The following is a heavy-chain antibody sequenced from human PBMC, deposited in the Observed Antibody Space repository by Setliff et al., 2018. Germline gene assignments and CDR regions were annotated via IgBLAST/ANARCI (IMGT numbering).Heavy chain of an antibody. CDR2: IIPIFGTA. D-gene: IGHD3-22*01. CDR1: GGTLSSYA. V-gene: IGHV1-69*13. J-gene: IGHJ3*02. CDR3: ARDGDNYYDSSGYYLNHAFDI. Sequence: ASVKVSCKASGGTLSSYAISWVRQAPGQGLEWMGGIIPIFGTANYAQKFQGRVTITADESTSTAYMELSSLRSEDTAVYYCARDGDNYYDSSGYYLNHAFDIWGQGTMVTVSS.